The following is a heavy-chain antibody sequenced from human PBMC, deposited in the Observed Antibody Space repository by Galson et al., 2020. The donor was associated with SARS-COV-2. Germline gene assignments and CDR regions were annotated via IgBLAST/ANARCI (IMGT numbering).Heavy chain of an antibody. CDR1: GFTFSSYA. CDR3: ARALIGDDYGDYGGFDY. J-gene: IGHJ4*02. D-gene: IGHD4-17*01. V-gene: IGHV3-30*04. CDR2: ISYDGSNK. Sequence: GGSLRLSCAASGFTFSSYAMHWVRQAPGKGLEWVAVISYDGSNKYYADSVKGRFTISRDNSKNTLYLQMNSLRAEDTAVYYCARALIGDDYGDYGGFDYWGQGTLVTVSS.